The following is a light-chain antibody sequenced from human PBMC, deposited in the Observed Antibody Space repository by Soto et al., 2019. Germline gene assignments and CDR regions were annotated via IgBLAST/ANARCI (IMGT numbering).Light chain of an antibody. Sequence: DIQMTQSPSTLSASIGDTVIITCRASQSINSWLAWYQQKPGKAPKLLIHKASTLESGVPSRFSGSESGTDFTLTISSLQPDNFATFYCQQYDRFPYTFGQGTKLESK. CDR2: KAS. V-gene: IGKV1-5*03. CDR1: QSINSW. CDR3: QQYDRFPYT. J-gene: IGKJ2*01.